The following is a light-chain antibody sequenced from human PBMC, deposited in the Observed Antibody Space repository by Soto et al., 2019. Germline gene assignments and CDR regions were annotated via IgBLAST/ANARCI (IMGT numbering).Light chain of an antibody. CDR3: QQYARSPCA. V-gene: IGKV3-20*01. Sequence: EIVLTQSPGTLSLSPGERATLSCRASQNVARNYLAWYQQRPGQAPRLLIYAASTTATGIPDRFSGSGSGTDFTLTISRLGPEDFAVYFCQQYARSPCAFGGGTKVDI. CDR2: AAS. CDR1: QNVARNY. J-gene: IGKJ4*01.